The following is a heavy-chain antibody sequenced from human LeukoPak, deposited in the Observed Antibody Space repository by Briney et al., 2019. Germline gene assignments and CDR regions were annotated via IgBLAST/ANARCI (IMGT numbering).Heavy chain of an antibody. D-gene: IGHD3-9*01. V-gene: IGHV6-1*01. CDR1: GDSVYSNSAA. J-gene: IGHJ3*02. Sequence: QALSLTCAISGDSVYSNSAAWNWIRQSPSRGLEWLGRKNYRSKWYNDYAVSVKSRITINPDTSKNQFSLQLNSVTPEDTAVYYCARGGWDFDWLKGAFDIWGQGTMVTVSS. CDR2: KNYRSKWYN. CDR3: ARGGWDFDWLKGAFDI.